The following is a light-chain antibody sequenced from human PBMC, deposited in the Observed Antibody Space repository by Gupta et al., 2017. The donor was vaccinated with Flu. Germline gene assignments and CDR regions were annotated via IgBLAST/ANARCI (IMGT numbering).Light chain of an antibody. CDR2: DFS. V-gene: IGLV1-44*01. CDR3: GVWDDSLSGHYV. Sequence: QPPSASGTPGQRVIVSCSGSSSNIGRYGVDWYQQLPGRAPKLLIYDFSDRPSGIPDRFSGSKSGTSASLAISGLQSEDEADYYCGVWDDSLSGHYVFGSGTKVTVL. J-gene: IGLJ1*01. CDR1: SSNIGRYG.